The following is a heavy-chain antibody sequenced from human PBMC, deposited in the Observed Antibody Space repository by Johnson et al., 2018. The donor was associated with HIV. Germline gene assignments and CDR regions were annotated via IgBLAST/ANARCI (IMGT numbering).Heavy chain of an antibody. J-gene: IGHJ3*02. CDR3: AKDQYGQWLAHAFDI. CDR2: IRYDGSNK. V-gene: IGHV3-30*02. D-gene: IGHD6-19*01. Sequence: QVQLVESGGGVVQPGRSLRLSCVASRFTFSSYGMHWVRQAPGKGLEWVAFIRYDGSNKYYADSVKGRFTISRDNSKNTLYLQMNSLRAEDTAVYYCAKDQYGQWLAHAFDIWGQGTMVTVSS. CDR1: RFTFSSYG.